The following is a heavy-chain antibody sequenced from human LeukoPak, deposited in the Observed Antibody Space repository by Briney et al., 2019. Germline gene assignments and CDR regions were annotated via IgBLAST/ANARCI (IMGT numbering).Heavy chain of an antibody. CDR1: GGSISTSNYY. Sequence: PSQTLSLTCTVSGGSISTSNYYWGWIRQPPGKGLEWIAYLFYSGSTDYNPSLESRVTISVDTSKNQFSLKLRSVTAADTAVYYCATVAVIRGVTYFDYWGEGTLVTVSS. V-gene: IGHV4-61*05. D-gene: IGHD3-10*01. J-gene: IGHJ4*02. CDR2: LFYSGST. CDR3: ATVAVIRGVTYFDY.